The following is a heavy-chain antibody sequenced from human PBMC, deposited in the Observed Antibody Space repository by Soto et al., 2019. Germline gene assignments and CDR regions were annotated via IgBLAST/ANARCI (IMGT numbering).Heavy chain of an antibody. V-gene: IGHV1-18*01. CDR2: ISAYNGNT. J-gene: IGHJ2*01. CDR1: GYTFSSYS. CDR3: ARAVYGGNSGSWYSDL. D-gene: IGHD4-17*01. Sequence: QAQLEQSGPEVKKPGASVNVSCKASGYTFSSYSMSWVRQAPGQGLEWMGWISAYNGNTNYAQKLKGRVTMTRDTYTKTVNMELRSLTSDDTAVFYCARAVYGGNSGSWYSDLWGRGTLVTVSS.